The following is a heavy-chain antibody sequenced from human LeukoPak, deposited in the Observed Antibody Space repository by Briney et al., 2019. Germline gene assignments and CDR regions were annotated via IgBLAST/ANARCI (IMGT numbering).Heavy chain of an antibody. D-gene: IGHD6-25*01. CDR1: GYTFYDYA. CDR3: ARGNYRSAQTMFDS. CDR2: ITWGDGDP. V-gene: IGHV3-43D*03. J-gene: IGHJ4*02. Sequence: GGSLRLSCAASGYTFYDYAMHWLRQVPGKGLEWISLITWGDGDPYYADSVRGRFSISRDNTRDSLYLQMSSLRPEDTAFYFCARGNYRSAQTMFDSWGPGTLVTVSS.